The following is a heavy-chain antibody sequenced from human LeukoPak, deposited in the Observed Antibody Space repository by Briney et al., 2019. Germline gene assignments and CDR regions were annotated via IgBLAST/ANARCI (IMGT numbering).Heavy chain of an antibody. CDR3: ARAPRIVGATSSCAFDI. CDR1: GFTFSTYA. V-gene: IGHV3-48*03. Sequence: GGSLRLSCAASGFTFSTYAMTWVRQAPGKGLEWVSYISSSGSTIYYADSVKGRFTISRDNAKNSLYLQMNSLRAEDTAVYYCARAPRIVGATSSCAFDIWGQGTMVTVSS. CDR2: ISSSGSTI. J-gene: IGHJ3*02. D-gene: IGHD1-26*01.